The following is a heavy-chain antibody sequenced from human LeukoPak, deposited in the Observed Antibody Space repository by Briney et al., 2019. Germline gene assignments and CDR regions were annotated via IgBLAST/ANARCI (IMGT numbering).Heavy chain of an antibody. Sequence: ASVKVSCKASGYTFTSYYMHWVRQAPGQGLEWMGIINPSGGSTSYAQKFQGRVTMTRDTSTSTVYMELSSLRSEDTAVYFCAQDIPIEQVPGLGPGYWGQGTLVTVSS. D-gene: IGHD3-22*01. V-gene: IGHV1-46*01. CDR1: GYTFTSYY. CDR3: AQDIPIEQVPGLGPGY. CDR2: INPSGGST. J-gene: IGHJ4*02.